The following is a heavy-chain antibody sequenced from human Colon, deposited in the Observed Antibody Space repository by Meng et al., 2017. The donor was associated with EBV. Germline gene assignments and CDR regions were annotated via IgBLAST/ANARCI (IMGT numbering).Heavy chain of an antibody. D-gene: IGHD3-22*01. Sequence: VLLQWSGPRTVTPSGTGSVCCAVSCGSINSSKSWSWVPHTPGTGLEWIGEIYHHGTPNYNPSLKSRVTISVDTSKNKFFLNLTSVTAADTAVYYCARLESSGYYFGGWFDPWGQGILVTVSS. CDR3: ARLESSGYYFGGWFDP. J-gene: IGHJ5*02. CDR2: IYHHGTP. CDR1: CGSINSSKS. V-gene: IGHV4-4*02.